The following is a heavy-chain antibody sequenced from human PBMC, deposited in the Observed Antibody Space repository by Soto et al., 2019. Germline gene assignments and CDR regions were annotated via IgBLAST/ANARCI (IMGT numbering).Heavy chain of an antibody. Sequence: QVQLQQWGAGLLKPSETLSLTCAVYGGSFSGYYWSWIRQPPGKGLEWIGEINHSGRTNYNPSLKSRVTISVDTSKNQFSLKLSSVTAADTAVYYCARGARWLRFYSSSRFDPWGQGTLVTVSS. CDR1: GGSFSGYY. CDR3: ARGARWLRFYSSSRFDP. V-gene: IGHV4-34*01. CDR2: INHSGRT. D-gene: IGHD5-12*01. J-gene: IGHJ5*02.